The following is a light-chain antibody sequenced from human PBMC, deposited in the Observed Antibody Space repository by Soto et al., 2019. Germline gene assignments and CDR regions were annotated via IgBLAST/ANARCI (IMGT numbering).Light chain of an antibody. J-gene: IGLJ2*01. CDR1: SSDVGGYNY. V-gene: IGLV2-14*01. CDR3: NSYTTSTTLV. CDR2: EVS. Sequence: QSALTQPASVSGSPGQSITISCTGTSSDVGGYNYVSWYQHHPGKAPKLVIYEVSNRPSGVSNRFSGSKSGNTASLTISGLQAEDEPDYYCNSYTTSTTLVFGGGTKLTVL.